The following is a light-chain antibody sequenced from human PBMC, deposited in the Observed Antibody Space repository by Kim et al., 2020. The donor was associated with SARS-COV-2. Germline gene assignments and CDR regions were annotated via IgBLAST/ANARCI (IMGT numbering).Light chain of an antibody. Sequence: GQSVTIACTGTSGDVGGYNYVSWYQQHPGKAPKLMIYEVSERPSGVPDRFSGSKSGNTASLTVSGLQAEDEADYYCSSYAGSNTLVFGGGTQLTVL. J-gene: IGLJ2*01. CDR2: EVS. CDR1: SGDVGGYNY. V-gene: IGLV2-8*01. CDR3: SSYAGSNTLV.